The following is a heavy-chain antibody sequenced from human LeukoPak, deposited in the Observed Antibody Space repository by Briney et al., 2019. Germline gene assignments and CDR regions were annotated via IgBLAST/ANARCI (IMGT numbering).Heavy chain of an antibody. CDR2: IYYSGST. D-gene: IGHD6-19*01. CDR3: AGDMWLVRSFDY. CDR1: GGSISSSSYY. Sequence: SETLSLTCTVSGGSISSSSYYWGWIRQPPGKGLEWIGSIYYSGSTYYNPSLKSRVTISVDTSKNQFSLKLSSVTAADTAVYYCAGDMWLVRSFDYWGQGTLVTVSS. J-gene: IGHJ4*02. V-gene: IGHV4-39*07.